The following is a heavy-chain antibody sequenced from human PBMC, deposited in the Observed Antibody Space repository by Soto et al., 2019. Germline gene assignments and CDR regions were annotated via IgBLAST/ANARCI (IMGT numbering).Heavy chain of an antibody. D-gene: IGHD3-10*01. CDR3: ARDQTSRYRSGSVTPGVFDY. CDR1: GFTFSSDG. Sequence: QVQLVESGGGVVQPGRSLRLSCAASGFTFSSDGMHWVRQAPGKGLEWVAVIWYDGSNKYYADSVKGRFTISRDNSKNTLYLQMNSLRAEDTAVYYCARDQTSRYRSGSVTPGVFDYWGQGTLVTVSS. CDR2: IWYDGSNK. J-gene: IGHJ4*02. V-gene: IGHV3-33*01.